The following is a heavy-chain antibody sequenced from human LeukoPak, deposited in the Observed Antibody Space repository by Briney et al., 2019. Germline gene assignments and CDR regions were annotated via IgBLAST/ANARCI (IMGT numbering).Heavy chain of an antibody. CDR1: GGTFSSYA. CDR2: IIPIFGTA. CDR3: ATSGGYCSGGSCYGY. V-gene: IGHV1-69*05. D-gene: IGHD2-15*01. Sequence: SVKVSCKASGGTFSSYAISWVRQAPGQGLEWMGGIIPIFGTANYAQKLQGRVTITTDESTSTAYMELSILRSEDAAVYYCATSGGYCSGGSCYGYWGQGTLVTVSS. J-gene: IGHJ4*02.